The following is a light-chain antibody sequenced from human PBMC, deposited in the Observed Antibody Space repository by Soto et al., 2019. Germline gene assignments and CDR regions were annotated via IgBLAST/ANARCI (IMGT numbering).Light chain of an antibody. CDR3: GSYAGSNNV. Sequence: QSALTQPPSASGSPGQSVTISCTGTSSDIGGYVSWYQQHPGKAPKLMIYEVNKRPSGVPDRFSGSKSGNTASLTVSGLQAEDEADYYCGSYAGSNNVFGTGTKVTVL. CDR1: SSDIGGY. V-gene: IGLV2-8*01. J-gene: IGLJ1*01. CDR2: EVN.